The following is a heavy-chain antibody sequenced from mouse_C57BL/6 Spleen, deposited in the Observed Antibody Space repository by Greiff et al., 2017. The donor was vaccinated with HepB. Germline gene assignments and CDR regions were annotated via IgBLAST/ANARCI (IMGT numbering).Heavy chain of an antibody. Sequence: VQLQQSGPELVKPGASVKISCKASGYTFTDYYMNWVKQSHGKSLEWIGDINPNNGGTSYNQKFKGKATLTVDKSSSTAYMELRSLTSEDSAVYYCAGEFITTVVATSGGNYWGQGTTLTVSS. CDR1: GYTFTDYY. V-gene: IGHV1-26*01. CDR2: INPNNGGT. CDR3: AGEFITTVVATSGGNY. D-gene: IGHD1-1*01. J-gene: IGHJ2*01.